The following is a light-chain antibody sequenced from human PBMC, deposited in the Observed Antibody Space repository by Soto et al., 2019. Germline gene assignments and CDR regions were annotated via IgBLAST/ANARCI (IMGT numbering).Light chain of an antibody. CDR3: QQSYSTPPT. CDR1: QSTNNY. CDR2: AAS. J-gene: IGKJ1*01. Sequence: DIQMTQSPSSLSASVGDRVTITCRASQSTNNYLNWYQQKPGKAPKLLIYAASSLQSGVPSRFSGSGSGTDFTLTISSLQPEDFATYYCQQSYSTPPTFGQGTKVEIK. V-gene: IGKV1-39*01.